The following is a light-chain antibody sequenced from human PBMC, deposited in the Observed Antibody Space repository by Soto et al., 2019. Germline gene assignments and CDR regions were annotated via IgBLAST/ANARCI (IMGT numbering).Light chain of an antibody. V-gene: IGKV3D-15*01. CDR3: QQYNNWPPIT. CDR1: QSVSSN. Sequence: EIVMTQSPATLSVSPGERATLSCRASQSVSSNLAWYQQKPRQAPRLLIYGASTRATGIRARFSGSGSGTEFTLTVSSLQYEDFAGYYCQQYNNWPPITFGQGTRLEIK. J-gene: IGKJ5*01. CDR2: GAS.